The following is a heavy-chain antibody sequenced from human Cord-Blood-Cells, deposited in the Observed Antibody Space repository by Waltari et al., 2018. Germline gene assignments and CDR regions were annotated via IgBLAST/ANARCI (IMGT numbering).Heavy chain of an antibody. CDR2: ISAYNGNT. J-gene: IGHJ6*03. D-gene: IGHD2-2*01. CDR3: ARRLYCSSTSCQYYYYYMDV. V-gene: IGHV1-18*04. Sequence: VQLVQSGAEVKKPGASVKVSCKASGYTFTSYGISWVRQAPGQGLEWMGWISAYNGNTNYAQKLQGRVTMTTDTSTSTAYMELRSLRSDDTAVYYCARRLYCSSTSCQYYYYYMDVWGKGTTVTVSS. CDR1: GYTFTSYG.